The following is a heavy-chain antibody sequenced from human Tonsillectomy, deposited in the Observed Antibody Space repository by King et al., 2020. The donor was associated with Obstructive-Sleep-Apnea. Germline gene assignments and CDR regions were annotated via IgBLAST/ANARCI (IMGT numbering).Heavy chain of an antibody. CDR1: GFSLSNARMG. CDR3: ARSLTYYYDSSGYSHAFDI. Sequence: TLKESGPVLVKPTETLTLTCTVSGFSLSNARMGVSWIRQPPGKALEWLAHIFSNDEKSYSTSLKSRLTISKDTSKSQVVLTMTNMEPVDTATYYCARSLTYYYDSSGYSHAFDIWGQGTMVTVSS. D-gene: IGHD3-22*01. V-gene: IGHV2-26*01. J-gene: IGHJ3*02. CDR2: IFSNDEK.